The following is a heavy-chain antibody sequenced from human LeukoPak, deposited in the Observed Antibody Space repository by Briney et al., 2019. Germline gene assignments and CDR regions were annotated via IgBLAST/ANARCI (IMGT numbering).Heavy chain of an antibody. CDR2: ISGSGSGT. CDR1: GFTFSTYA. V-gene: IGHV3-23*01. CDR3: AKGDNWNSRGAFDY. D-gene: IGHD1-7*01. Sequence: GGSLRLSCAASGFTFSTYAMTWVRQAPGKGLEWVSAISGSGSGTYYADSVKGRFTISRDNSKNTLYLQMNSLRAEDTAVYFCAKGDNWNSRGAFDYWGQGTLVTVSS. J-gene: IGHJ4*02.